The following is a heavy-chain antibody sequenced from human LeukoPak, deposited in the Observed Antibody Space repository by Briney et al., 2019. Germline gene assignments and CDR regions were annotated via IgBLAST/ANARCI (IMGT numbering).Heavy chain of an antibody. J-gene: IGHJ4*02. Sequence: PGGSLRLSCAASGFTVSSNYMSWVRQAPGKGLEWVSVIYSGGSTYYADSVKGRFTISRDNSKNTLYLQMNSLRAEDTAVYYCAKGGEGSSRYFDYWGQGTLVTVSS. D-gene: IGHD6-13*01. CDR1: GFTVSSNY. CDR3: AKGGEGSSRYFDY. V-gene: IGHV3-66*01. CDR2: IYSGGST.